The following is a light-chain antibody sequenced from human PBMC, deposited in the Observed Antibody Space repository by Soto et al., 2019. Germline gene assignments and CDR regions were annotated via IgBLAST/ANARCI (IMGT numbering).Light chain of an antibody. CDR2: GAS. J-gene: IGKJ3*01. Sequence: DIQLTQSPSFLSASVGDRVTITCRASQDINVYLAWYQQKQGRAPRLLIYGASTLQSGVPSRFNGSGSGTDFSLIINSLRPEDSATYYCQQLSTNPLTFGPGTKVDIK. CDR3: QQLSTNPLT. CDR1: QDINVY. V-gene: IGKV1-9*01.